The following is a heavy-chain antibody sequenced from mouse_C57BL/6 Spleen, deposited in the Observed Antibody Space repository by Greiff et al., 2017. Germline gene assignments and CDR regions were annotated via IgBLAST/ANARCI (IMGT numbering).Heavy chain of an antibody. CDR1: GFTFSDYG. CDR2: ISSGSSTI. V-gene: IGHV5-17*01. J-gene: IGHJ4*01. D-gene: IGHD1-2*01. Sequence: EVKLVESGGGLVKPGGSLKLSCAASGFTFSDYGMHWVRQAPEKGLEWVAYISSGSSTIYYADTVKGRFTISRDNAKNTLFLQMTSLRSEDTAMYYCARYGRYYAMDYWGQGTSVTVSS. CDR3: ARYGRYYAMDY.